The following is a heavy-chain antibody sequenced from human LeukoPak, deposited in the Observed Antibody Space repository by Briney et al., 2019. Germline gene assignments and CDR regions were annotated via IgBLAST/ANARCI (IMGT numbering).Heavy chain of an antibody. CDR1: GFTVDDYA. Sequence: GRSLRLSCAASGFTVDDYAMHSVRQAPGNCREWVAGISWNSGSIGYADSVKGRFTISRDNAKNSLYLQMNSLRAEDTAVYYCARDPGYSSGPNFWGQGPRVTVSS. V-gene: IGHV3-9*01. CDR3: ARDPGYSSGPNF. CDR2: ISWNSGSI. D-gene: IGHD6-19*01. J-gene: IGHJ1*01.